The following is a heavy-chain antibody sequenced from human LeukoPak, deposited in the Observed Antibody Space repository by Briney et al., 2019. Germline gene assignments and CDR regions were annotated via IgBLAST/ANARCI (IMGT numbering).Heavy chain of an antibody. CDR3: ARDEMHMVRGASNWFDP. J-gene: IGHJ5*02. D-gene: IGHD3-10*01. Sequence: NPGGSLRLSCAASGFTFSDYYMSWIRQAPGKGLEWVSYISSSGSTIYYADSVKGRFTISRDNAKNSLYLQMNSLRAEDTAVYYCARDEMHMVRGASNWFDPWGQGTLVTVSS. V-gene: IGHV3-11*01. CDR2: ISSSGSTI. CDR1: GFTFSDYY.